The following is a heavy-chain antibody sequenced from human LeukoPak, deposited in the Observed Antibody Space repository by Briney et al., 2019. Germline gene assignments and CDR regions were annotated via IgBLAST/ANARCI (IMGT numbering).Heavy chain of an antibody. D-gene: IGHD6-19*01. J-gene: IGHJ4*02. CDR2: IYYSGST. CDR1: GGSISSSSYY. V-gene: IGHV4-39*01. Sequence: SETLSLTCTVSGGSISSSSYYWGWIRQPPGKGLEWIGSIYYSGSTYYNSSLKSRVTISVDTSKNQFSLKLSSVTAADTAVYYCARITQWLVPYWGQGTLVTVSS. CDR3: ARITQWLVPY.